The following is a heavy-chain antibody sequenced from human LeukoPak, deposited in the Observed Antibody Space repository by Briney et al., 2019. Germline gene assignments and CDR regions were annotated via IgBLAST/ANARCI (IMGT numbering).Heavy chain of an antibody. J-gene: IGHJ4*02. V-gene: IGHV3-48*01. D-gene: IGHD6-19*01. Sequence: GGSLRLSRAASGFTFSTYSMNWVRQAPGKGLEWVPYISGGSSTMYYADSVKGRFTISRDNAENSLYLQMNSLRAEDTAVYYCARDKSSGWRNSFECWGQGTLVTVSS. CDR2: ISGGSSTM. CDR1: GFTFSTYS. CDR3: ARDKSSGWRNSFEC.